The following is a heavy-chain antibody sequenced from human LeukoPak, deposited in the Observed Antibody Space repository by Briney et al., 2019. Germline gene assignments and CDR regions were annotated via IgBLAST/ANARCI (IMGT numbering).Heavy chain of an antibody. CDR1: VFTSDDYA. CDR3: AKEYYYGSGSYLLNYYYGMDV. Sequence: GRSLRLSCAASVFTSDDYAMHWVRQAPGKGLEWGSGISWNSGSIGCADSVKGRFTTSRDNAKNSLYLQMNRLRAEDTALYYCAKEYYYGSGSYLLNYYYGMDVWGQGTTVTVSS. J-gene: IGHJ6*02. D-gene: IGHD3-10*01. V-gene: IGHV3-9*02. CDR2: ISWNSGSI.